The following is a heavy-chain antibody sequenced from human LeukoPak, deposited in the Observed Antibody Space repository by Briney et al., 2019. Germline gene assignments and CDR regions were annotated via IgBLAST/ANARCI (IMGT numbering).Heavy chain of an antibody. D-gene: IGHD3-22*01. CDR2: IYSGGST. CDR1: GFTVSSNY. Sequence: GGSLRLSCAASGFTVSSNYMSWVRQAPEKELEWVSVIYSGGSTYYADSVKGRFTISRDNSKNTLYLQMNSLRAEDTAVYYCARGYYDSSAYYPTYFDYWGQGTLVTVSS. CDR3: ARGYYDSSAYYPTYFDY. V-gene: IGHV3-53*01. J-gene: IGHJ4*02.